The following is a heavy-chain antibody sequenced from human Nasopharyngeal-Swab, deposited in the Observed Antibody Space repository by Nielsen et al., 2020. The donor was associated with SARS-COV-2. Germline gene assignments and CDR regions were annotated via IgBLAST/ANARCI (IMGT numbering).Heavy chain of an antibody. CDR2: ISSSSYYI. V-gene: IGHV3-21*01. Sequence: GESLKISCAASGFTFSSYTMNWVRQAPGKGLEWVSNISSSSYYIKYGESVKGRFTLSRDNAKNSLDLQMNSLRGEDTAVYYCAREGRELWPTFDLWCQGTLFTVPS. CDR3: AREGRELWPTFDL. J-gene: IGHJ4*02. D-gene: IGHD3-16*01. CDR1: GFTFSSYT.